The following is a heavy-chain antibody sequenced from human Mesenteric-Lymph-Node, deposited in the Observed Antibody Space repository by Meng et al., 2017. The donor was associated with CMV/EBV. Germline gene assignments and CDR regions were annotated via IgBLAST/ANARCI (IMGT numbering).Heavy chain of an antibody. Sequence: ASVKVSCKASGYTFTSYDINWVRQATGQGLEWMGWMNPNSGNTGYAQKFQGRVTMTRNTSISTAYMELSSLRSEDTAVYYCARDSYSSSWYGYYGMDVWGQGTTVTVSS. J-gene: IGHJ6*02. V-gene: IGHV1-8*01. D-gene: IGHD6-13*01. CDR2: MNPNSGNT. CDR1: GYTFTSYD. CDR3: ARDSYSSSWYGYYGMDV.